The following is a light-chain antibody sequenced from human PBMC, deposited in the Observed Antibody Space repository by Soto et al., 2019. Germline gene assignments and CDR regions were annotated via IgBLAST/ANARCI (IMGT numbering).Light chain of an antibody. V-gene: IGLV4-69*01. CDR3: QTWGTGIVL. J-gene: IGLJ2*01. CDR1: SGHSNYA. CDR2: LHSDGSH. Sequence: QLVLTQSPSASASLGASVKLTCTLSSGHSNYAIAWHQQLPEKGPRYLMKLHSDGSHIKGDGIPDRFSGSSSGAERYLTISSLQPEDEADYYCQTWGTGIVLFGGGTKLTVL.